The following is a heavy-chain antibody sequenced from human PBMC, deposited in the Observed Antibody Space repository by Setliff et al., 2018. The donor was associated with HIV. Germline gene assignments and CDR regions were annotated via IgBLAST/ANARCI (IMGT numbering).Heavy chain of an antibody. V-gene: IGHV3-7*03. D-gene: IGHD3-3*01. CDR2: IKQDGSEK. J-gene: IGHJ5*02. Sequence: PWGSLRLSCTASEFTFSRYWMSWVRQAPGKGLEWVANIKQDGSEKYYVDSVKGRFTISRDNAKNSLYLQMDSLRAEDTALYYCARNLIRSSYFGVLSNWFDTWGQGTLVTVSS. CDR3: ARNLIRSSYFGVLSNWFDT. CDR1: EFTFSRYW.